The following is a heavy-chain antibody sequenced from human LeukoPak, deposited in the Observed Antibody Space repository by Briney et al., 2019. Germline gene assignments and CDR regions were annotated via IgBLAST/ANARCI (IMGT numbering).Heavy chain of an antibody. CDR3: ARTHGTLTGTGFDY. CDR2: ISISSGSI. Sequence: GWSLRLSCAAAGFTFSSYTMNWVRKAPGKGLEWVSSISISSGSIFYADSVRGRFTTSRDNAKNSLFLQMNSLRAEDTAVYYCARTHGTLTGTGFDYWGQGTLVTVSS. D-gene: IGHD1-20*01. CDR1: GFTFSSYT. J-gene: IGHJ4*02. V-gene: IGHV3-21*01.